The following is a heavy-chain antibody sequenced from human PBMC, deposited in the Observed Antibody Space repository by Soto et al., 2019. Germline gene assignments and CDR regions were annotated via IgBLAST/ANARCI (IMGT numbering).Heavy chain of an antibody. J-gene: IGHJ4*02. CDR2: ITGAGRTT. V-gene: IGHV3-23*01. CDR1: GFTFNSYG. CDR3: ARDRNQYSSGSYYGS. D-gene: IGHD6-19*01. Sequence: GGSLRLSCAASGFTFNSYGMSWVRQAPGKGLEWVSSITGAGRTTFYADSVKGRFTISRDNSKNTVSLQMNSLRAEDTAVYYCARDRNQYSSGSYYGSWGQGALVTVSS.